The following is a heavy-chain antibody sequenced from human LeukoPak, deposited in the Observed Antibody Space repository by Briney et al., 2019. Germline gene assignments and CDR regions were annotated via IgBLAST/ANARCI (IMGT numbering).Heavy chain of an antibody. Sequence: GESLKISCKGSGYSFTGYWIGWVRQMPGKGLEWMGIIYPGDSDTRYSPSFQGQVTISADKSISTAYLQWSSLKASDTAMYYCARGVIGRRGYCYGSRDKNFDYWGQGTLVTVSS. CDR2: IYPGDSDT. J-gene: IGHJ4*02. V-gene: IGHV5-51*01. CDR1: GYSFTGYW. CDR3: ARGVIGRRGYCYGSRDKNFDY. D-gene: IGHD5-18*01.